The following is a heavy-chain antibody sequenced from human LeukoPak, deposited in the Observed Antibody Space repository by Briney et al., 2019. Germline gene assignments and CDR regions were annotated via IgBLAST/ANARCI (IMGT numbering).Heavy chain of an antibody. D-gene: IGHD3-10*01. V-gene: IGHV3-30*02. CDR3: AKERWWGGGNNYYYYFDY. CDR1: GFTFSIYG. CDR2: IRFDGVNK. J-gene: IGHJ4*02. Sequence: PGGSLRLSCAASGFTFSIYGMHWVRQAPGKGLEWVAFIRFDGVNKYADSVKGRFTISRDNSNNTLYLQMNSPRAEDTAIYYCAKERWWGGGNNYYYYFDYWGQGTLVTVSS.